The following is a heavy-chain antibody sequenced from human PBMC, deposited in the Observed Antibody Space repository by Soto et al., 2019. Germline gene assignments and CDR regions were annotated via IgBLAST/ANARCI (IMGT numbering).Heavy chain of an antibody. V-gene: IGHV3-33*01. CDR1: GFTFNTYS. CDR3: ARAGGTTVAGLWHFDS. Sequence: QVQLEESGGGVVQPGSSLRLSCEASGFTFNTYSMHWVRQPPGKGLEWLAAIWYDGTKKYYADTVKGRFIISRDKSTKTVYLEMNSLRAEDTAVYYCARAGGTTVAGLWHFDSWGQGTLVTVSS. J-gene: IGHJ4*02. CDR2: IWYDGTKK. D-gene: IGHD4-17*01.